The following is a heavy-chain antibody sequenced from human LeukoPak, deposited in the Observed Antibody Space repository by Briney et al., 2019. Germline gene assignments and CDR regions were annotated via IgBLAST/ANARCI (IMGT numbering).Heavy chain of an antibody. J-gene: IGHJ4*02. Sequence: GGSLRLSCTASGITFGDYGVSWFRQAPGKGLEWIGFIRSKTHGGTTEDAASVRGRFTLSRDDSKNIVYLEMNILRAEDTAVYYCSTDYWRLGFDYWGQGTLVTVSS. CDR1: GITFGDYG. V-gene: IGHV3-49*03. CDR2: IRSKTHGGTT. CDR3: STDYWRLGFDY. D-gene: IGHD1-1*01.